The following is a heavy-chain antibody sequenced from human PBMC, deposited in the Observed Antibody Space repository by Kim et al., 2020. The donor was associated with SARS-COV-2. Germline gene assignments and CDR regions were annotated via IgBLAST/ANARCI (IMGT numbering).Heavy chain of an antibody. CDR2: INTNTGNP. V-gene: IGHV7-4-1*02. D-gene: IGHD5-18*01. Sequence: ASVKVSCKASGYTFTSYAMNWVRQAPGQGLEWMGWINTNTGNPTYAQGFTGRFVFSLDTSVSTAYLQISSLKAEDTAVYYCASPGYSYGTYYYGMDVWGQGTTVTVSS. CDR3: ASPGYSYGTYYYGMDV. CDR1: GYTFTSYA. J-gene: IGHJ6*02.